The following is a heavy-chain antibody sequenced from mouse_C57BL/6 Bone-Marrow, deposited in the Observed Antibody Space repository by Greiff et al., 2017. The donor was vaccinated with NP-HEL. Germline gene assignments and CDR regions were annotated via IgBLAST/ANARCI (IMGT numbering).Heavy chain of an antibody. J-gene: IGHJ2*01. CDR1: GYAFSSSW. CDR2: IYPGDGDT. Sequence: QVQLQQSGPELVKPGASVKISCKASGYAFSSSWMNWVKQRPGKGLEWIGRIYPGDGDTNYNGKFKGKATLTADKSSSTAYMQLSSLTAEDSAVYFCAREGDLLWLKDDYWGQGTTLTVSS. V-gene: IGHV1-82*01. D-gene: IGHD2-2*01. CDR3: AREGDLLWLKDDY.